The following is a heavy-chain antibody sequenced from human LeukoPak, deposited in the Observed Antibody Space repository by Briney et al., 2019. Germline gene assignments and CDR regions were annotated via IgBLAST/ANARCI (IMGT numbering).Heavy chain of an antibody. J-gene: IGHJ4*02. V-gene: IGHV4-30-4*01. CDR2: IYYSGGT. Sequence: SGTLSLTRTVSGGSLSSGNYYWSWIRHPPGEGLEWVGYIYYSGGTYYNPSLKSRVTISVDTSKNQFSLKLTSVTAADTAVYYCARKEWVPYYFDSWGQGTLVTVSS. CDR3: ARKEWVPYYFDS. CDR1: GGSLSSGNYY. D-gene: IGHD3-3*01.